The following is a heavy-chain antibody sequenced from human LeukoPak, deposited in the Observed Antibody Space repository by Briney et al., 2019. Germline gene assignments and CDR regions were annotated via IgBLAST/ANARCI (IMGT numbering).Heavy chain of an antibody. D-gene: IGHD6-13*01. CDR2: IYGGGST. CDR3: ARSAAGTTAVFDY. CDR1: GFTVSSNY. V-gene: IGHV3-66*01. Sequence: GESLRLFCAASGFTVSSNYMKWVSRAPGKGLEWISVIYGGGSTYYADSVKGRFTISRDNSKNTLYLQMNSLRAEDTAVYYCARSAAGTTAVFDYWGQGTLVTVSS. J-gene: IGHJ4*02.